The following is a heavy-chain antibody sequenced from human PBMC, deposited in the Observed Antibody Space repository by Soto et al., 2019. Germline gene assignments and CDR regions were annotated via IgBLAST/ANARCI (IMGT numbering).Heavy chain of an antibody. J-gene: IGHJ4*02. Sequence: EVQLLESGGGLVQPGGSLRLSCTASGFTFSSYAMTWVRQAPGKGLEWVSTISTSDYSTYYADSVKGRFTISRDNSKNTLYLQMDSLAAEETAVNYCSHGGYDPRAAFDYWGQGTLVTVSS. CDR2: ISTSDYST. CDR1: GFTFSSYA. V-gene: IGHV3-23*01. CDR3: SHGGYDPRAAFDY. D-gene: IGHD5-12*01.